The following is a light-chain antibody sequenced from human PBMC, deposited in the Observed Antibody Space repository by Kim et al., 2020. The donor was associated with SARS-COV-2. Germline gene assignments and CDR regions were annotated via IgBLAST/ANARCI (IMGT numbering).Light chain of an antibody. V-gene: IGKV1-39*01. CDR2: AAS. Sequence: DIQMTQSPSSLSASVGDRVTIKCRASQSVSSYLNWYQQKPGKAPNLLIYAASNLQSGVPSRFSGSGSETDFTLTISSLQPEDFATYYCQQTYSILSFGQGTKLEIK. J-gene: IGKJ2*03. CDR3: QQTYSILS. CDR1: QSVSSY.